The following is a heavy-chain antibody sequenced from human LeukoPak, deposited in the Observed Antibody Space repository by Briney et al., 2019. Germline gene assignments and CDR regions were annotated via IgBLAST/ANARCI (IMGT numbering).Heavy chain of an antibody. V-gene: IGHV4-61*08. CDR1: GGSVSSSGSY. D-gene: IGHD3-16*01. J-gene: IGHJ5*02. Sequence: SEALSLTCTVSGGSVSSSGSYWSWIRQPPGKGLEWFAYIYYSGSTTYNPSLKSRVIISVDTSKNQFSLRLSSVTAADTAVYYCARSNSFYYDSWGQGTLVTVSS. CDR2: IYYSGST. CDR3: ARSNSFYYDS.